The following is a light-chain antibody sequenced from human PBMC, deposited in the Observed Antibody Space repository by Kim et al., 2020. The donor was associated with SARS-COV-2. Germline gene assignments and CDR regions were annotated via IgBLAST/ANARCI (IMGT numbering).Light chain of an antibody. CDR1: QSITYW. CDR2: KAS. Sequence: DVQMTQSPSTLSASVGDRVTITCRASQSITYWLAWYQQKPGKAPKLLIYKASNLESGVPSRFSSSGSGTEFTLTISSLQPDDFATYYCQHYNDNPYAFGQGTKLEI. V-gene: IGKV1-5*03. CDR3: QHYNDNPYA. J-gene: IGKJ2*01.